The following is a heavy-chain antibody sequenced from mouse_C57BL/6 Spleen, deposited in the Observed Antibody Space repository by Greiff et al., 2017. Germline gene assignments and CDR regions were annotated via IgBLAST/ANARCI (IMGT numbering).Heavy chain of an antibody. CDR2: ISDGGSYT. CDR1: GFTFSSYA. J-gene: IGHJ2*01. D-gene: IGHD1-1*01. CDR3: ARDYYGSSYHYFDY. Sequence: EVQLVESGGGLVKPGGSLKLSCAASGFTFSSYAMSWVRQTPEKRLEWVATISDGGSYTYYPDNVQGRFTISRDNAKNNLYLQMSHLKSEDTAMYYCARDYYGSSYHYFDYWGQGTTLTVSS. V-gene: IGHV5-4*01.